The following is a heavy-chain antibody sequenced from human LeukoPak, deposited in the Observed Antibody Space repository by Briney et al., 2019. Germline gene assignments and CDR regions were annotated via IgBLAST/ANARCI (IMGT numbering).Heavy chain of an antibody. D-gene: IGHD5-18*01. CDR2: ISSSSSTI. V-gene: IGHV3-48*04. CDR3: AREGWRIQLWFDY. CDR1: GFTFSSYS. Sequence: GGSLRLSCAASGFTFSSYSMNWVRQAPGKGLEWVSYISSSSSTIYYADSVKGRFTISRDNAKNSLYLQMSSLRAEDTAVYYCAREGWRIQLWFDYWGQGTLVTVSS. J-gene: IGHJ4*02.